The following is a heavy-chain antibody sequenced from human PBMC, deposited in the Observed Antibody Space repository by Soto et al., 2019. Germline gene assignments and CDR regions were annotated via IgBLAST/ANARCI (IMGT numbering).Heavy chain of an antibody. J-gene: IGHJ4*02. CDR1: GYTLTELS. D-gene: IGHD6-13*01. CDR2: FDPEDGET. Sequence: ASVKVSFKVSGYTLTELSMHWVRQAPGKGLEWMGGFDPEDGETIYAQKFQGRVTMTEDTSTDTAYMELSSLRSEDTAVYYCATSPIDKSSSSWYGPFDYWGQGTLVTVSS. CDR3: ATSPIDKSSSSWYGPFDY. V-gene: IGHV1-24*01.